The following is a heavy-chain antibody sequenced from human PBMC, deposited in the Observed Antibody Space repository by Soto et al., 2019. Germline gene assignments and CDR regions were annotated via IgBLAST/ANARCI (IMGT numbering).Heavy chain of an antibody. CDR2: IYWDDDK. V-gene: IGHV2-5*02. J-gene: IGHJ5*02. Sequence: QITLKESGPTLVIPTQTLTLTCTFSGFSLSTTGVGVGWIRQPPGKALEGLALIYWDDDKRSSPSRKSRLPITKDTSKNEVILTMTNLDPVDTATYYCAQSLPDYVLAPERANYFDPWCQGTLVTFSS. D-gene: IGHD3-16*01. CDR3: AQSLPDYVLAPERANYFDP. CDR1: GFSLSTTGVG.